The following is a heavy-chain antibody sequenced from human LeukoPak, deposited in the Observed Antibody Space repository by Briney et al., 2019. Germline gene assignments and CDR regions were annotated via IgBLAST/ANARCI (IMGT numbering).Heavy chain of an antibody. J-gene: IGHJ4*02. CDR3: ARVRCSGGSCYSVSSDY. Sequence: GGSLRLSCAASEFMLGSYEMNWVRQAPGKGLEWISYSSSSGATTHYADSVKGRFTISRDNAKNSLYLQMNSLRAEDTAVYYCARVRCSGGSCYSVSSDYWGQGTLVTVSS. V-gene: IGHV3-48*03. D-gene: IGHD2-15*01. CDR2: SSSSGATT. CDR1: EFMLGSYE.